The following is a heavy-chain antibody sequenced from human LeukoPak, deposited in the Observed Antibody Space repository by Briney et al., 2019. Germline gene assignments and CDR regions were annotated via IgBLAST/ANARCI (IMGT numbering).Heavy chain of an antibody. CDR2: IIPILGIA. Sequence: ASVKVSFKASGGTFSSYAVSWVRQAPGQGLEWMGRIIPILGIANYAQKFQGRVTITADKSTSTAYMELSSLRSEDTAVYYCASYRDGYNYFDYWGQGTLVTVSS. V-gene: IGHV1-69*04. CDR1: GGTFSSYA. CDR3: ASYRDGYNYFDY. D-gene: IGHD5-24*01. J-gene: IGHJ4*02.